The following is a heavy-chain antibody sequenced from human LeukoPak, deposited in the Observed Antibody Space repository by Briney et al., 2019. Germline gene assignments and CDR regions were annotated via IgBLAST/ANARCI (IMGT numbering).Heavy chain of an antibody. V-gene: IGHV3-21*01. CDR3: ASQRSSGSYYDAFDI. J-gene: IGHJ3*02. CDR2: ISSSSSYI. Sequence: GGSLRLSCAACRFTVSDYYMTWVRQAPGKGLEWVSSISSSSSYIYYADSVKGRFTISRDNAKNSLYLRMNGLRAEDTAVYYCASQRSSGSYYDAFDIWGQGTMVTVSS. CDR1: RFTVSDYY. D-gene: IGHD1-26*01.